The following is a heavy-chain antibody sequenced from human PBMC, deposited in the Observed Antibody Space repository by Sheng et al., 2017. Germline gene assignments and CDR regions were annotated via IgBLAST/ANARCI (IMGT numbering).Heavy chain of an antibody. CDR2: IKSKTDGETT. J-gene: IGHJ4*02. V-gene: IGHV3-15*01. CDR3: AAPYCTTTSCYKTLADY. D-gene: IGHD2-2*02. Sequence: EVQLVESGGGLVKPGGSLRLSCAASGFTFSNAWMTWVRQAPGKGLEWVCRIKSKTDGETTHYAAPVKGRFTISRDDSKNTLYLQMNSLKTEDTAIYYCAAPYCTTTSCYKTLADYWGQGTLVTVSS. CDR1: GFTFSNAW.